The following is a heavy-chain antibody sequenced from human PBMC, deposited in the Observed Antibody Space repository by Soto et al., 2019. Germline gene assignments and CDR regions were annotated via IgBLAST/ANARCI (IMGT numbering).Heavy chain of an antibody. V-gene: IGHV4-31*03. CDR1: GGSISSGGYY. Sequence: QVQLQESGPGLVKPSQTLSLTCTVSGGSISSGGYYWSWIRQHPGKGLEWIGYIYYSGSTYYNPSLKSGVTISVDTSKNQFSLKLSSVTAADTAVYYCAGGGEYYYDSSGYSFDYWGQGTLVTVSS. J-gene: IGHJ4*02. CDR3: AGGGEYYYDSSGYSFDY. CDR2: IYYSGST. D-gene: IGHD3-22*01.